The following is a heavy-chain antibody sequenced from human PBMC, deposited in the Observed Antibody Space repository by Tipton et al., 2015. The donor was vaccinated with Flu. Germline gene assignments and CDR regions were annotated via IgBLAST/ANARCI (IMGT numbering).Heavy chain of an antibody. CDR1: GYTFTTYW. Sequence: QLVQSGAEVKKPGESLKISCKGSGYTFTTYWIGWERQMPGKGLEWMGIIYPGDSDTRYSPSFQGQVTISTDKSISTAYLQWSSLKASDPAMYYCARHRNTAMGFPPDFWGQGTLVTVSS. CDR3: ARHRNTAMGFPPDF. CDR2: IYPGDSDT. J-gene: IGHJ4*02. V-gene: IGHV5-51*01. D-gene: IGHD5-18*01.